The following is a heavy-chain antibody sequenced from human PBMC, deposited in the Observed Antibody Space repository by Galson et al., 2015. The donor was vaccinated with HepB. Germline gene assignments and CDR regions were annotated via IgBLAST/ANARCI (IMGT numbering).Heavy chain of an antibody. Sequence: SVKVSCKASGYTLTNYHFHWVRQAPGQGPEWMGKIFAGGGSTRYAERFQGRVTLTRDSSTSTIYMEVSSLRSDATAVYYCARDTPDTYYFDDWGQGTLVTVSS. CDR3: ARDTPDTYYFDD. J-gene: IGHJ4*02. CDR2: IFAGGGST. CDR1: GYTLTNYH. D-gene: IGHD2-15*01. V-gene: IGHV1-46*01.